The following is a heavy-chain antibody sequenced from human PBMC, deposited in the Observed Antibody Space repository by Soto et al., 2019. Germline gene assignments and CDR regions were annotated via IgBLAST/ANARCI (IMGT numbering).Heavy chain of an antibody. Sequence: EVQLVESGGGLVQPGRSLRLSCAASGFTFDNYAMHWVRQAPGKGLEWVSGISWNSNTIVYADSVKGRFTISRDNAKSSLYLQMNSLRAEDTAVYYCAKGEGTDWGQGTLVTVSS. D-gene: IGHD1-1*01. J-gene: IGHJ4*02. V-gene: IGHV3-9*01. CDR3: AKGEGTD. CDR2: ISWNSNTI. CDR1: GFTFDNYA.